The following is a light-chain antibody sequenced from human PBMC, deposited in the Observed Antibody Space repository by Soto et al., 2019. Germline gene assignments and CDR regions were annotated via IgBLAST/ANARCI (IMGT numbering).Light chain of an antibody. Sequence: QSALTQPASVSGSPGQSITISCTGTSSDVGGYNYVSWYQQHPGKAPKLMIYDVSNRPSGVSNRFSGSKSGNTASLTISGLQAEDEADYYCSSYTSSSTSGVFGGGTKLT. V-gene: IGLV2-14*01. CDR2: DVS. CDR1: SSDVGGYNY. J-gene: IGLJ2*01. CDR3: SSYTSSSTSGV.